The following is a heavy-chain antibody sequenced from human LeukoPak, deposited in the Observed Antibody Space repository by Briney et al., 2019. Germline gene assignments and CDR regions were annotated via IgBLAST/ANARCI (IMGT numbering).Heavy chain of an antibody. Sequence: PSETLSLTCTVSGGSISSYYWSRMRPPPRKGLEWIGYIYFSGSTHYNPSLKSRVTISVDTSKKKFSLKLSSVSAPGTAVCFFGRDVGIVGASSWFDPWAREPWSPSPQ. J-gene: IGHJ5*02. CDR2: IYFSGST. V-gene: IGHV4-59*01. D-gene: IGHD1-26*01. CDR1: GGSISSYY. CDR3: GRDVGIVGASSWFDP.